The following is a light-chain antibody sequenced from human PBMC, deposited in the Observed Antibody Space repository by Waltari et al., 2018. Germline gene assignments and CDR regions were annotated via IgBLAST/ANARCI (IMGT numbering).Light chain of an antibody. CDR3: QQYNSIPAD. CDR1: QSISSW. Sequence: DIQMTQSPSTLSASVGDRVTITCRASQSISSWLAWYQQKPGKAPKLLIYKASSLESGVPSRFSGSGSGTEFTLTISSLQPDDFATYYCQQYNSIPADFGQGTRLEIK. CDR2: KAS. J-gene: IGKJ5*01. V-gene: IGKV1-5*03.